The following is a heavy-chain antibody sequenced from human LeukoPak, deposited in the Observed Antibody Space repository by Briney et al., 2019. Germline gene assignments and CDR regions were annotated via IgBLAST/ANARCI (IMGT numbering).Heavy chain of an antibody. V-gene: IGHV1-69*01. J-gene: IGHJ4*02. CDR1: GGTFSSYA. CDR3: ARAYSSSWPYFDY. D-gene: IGHD6-13*01. CDR2: IIPIFGTA. Sequence: RGASVNVSCRASGGTFSSYAISWVRQAPGQGLEWMGGIIPIFGTANYAQKFQGRVTITADESTSTAYMELSSLRSEDTAVYYCARAYSSSWPYFDYWGQGTLVTVSS.